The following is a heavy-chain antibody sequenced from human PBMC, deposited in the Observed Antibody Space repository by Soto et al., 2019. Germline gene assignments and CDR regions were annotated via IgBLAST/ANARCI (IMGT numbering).Heavy chain of an antibody. J-gene: IGHJ6*02. CDR2: ISYDGSNK. Sequence: QVQLVESGGGVVQPGRSLRLSCAASGFTFSSYGMHWVRQAPGKGLEWVAVISYDGSNKYYADSVKGRFTISRDNSKNTLYLQMNSLRAEDTAVYYCAKESGYSSSWYSNYYGMDVWGQGTTVTVSS. D-gene: IGHD6-13*01. V-gene: IGHV3-30*18. CDR3: AKESGYSSSWYSNYYGMDV. CDR1: GFTFSSYG.